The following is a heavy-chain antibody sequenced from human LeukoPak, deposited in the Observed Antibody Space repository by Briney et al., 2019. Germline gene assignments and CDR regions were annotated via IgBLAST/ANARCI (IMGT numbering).Heavy chain of an antibody. Sequence: EASVKVSCKASGYTFTSYGISWVRQAPGQGLEWMGWISAYNGNTNYAQKLQGRVTTTTDTSTSTAYMELRSLRSDDTAVYYCARDFYYGSGSYYKGGNWFDPWGQGTLVTVSS. D-gene: IGHD3-10*01. J-gene: IGHJ5*02. CDR1: GYTFTSYG. V-gene: IGHV1-18*01. CDR3: ARDFYYGSGSYYKGGNWFDP. CDR2: ISAYNGNT.